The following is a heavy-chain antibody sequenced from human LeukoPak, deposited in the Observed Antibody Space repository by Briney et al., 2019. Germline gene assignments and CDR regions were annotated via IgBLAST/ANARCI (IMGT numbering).Heavy chain of an antibody. J-gene: IGHJ4*02. CDR3: ARQGYSYGNFDY. V-gene: IGHV5-51*01. CDR1: GYSFTSYW. D-gene: IGHD5-18*01. Sequence: ESLKIYCKGSGYSFTSYWIGWVRQMPGKGLEWRGIIYPGDSDTRYSPSFQGQVTISADKSISTAYLQWSSLKASDTAMYYSARQGYSYGNFDYWGQGTLVTVSS. CDR2: IYPGDSDT.